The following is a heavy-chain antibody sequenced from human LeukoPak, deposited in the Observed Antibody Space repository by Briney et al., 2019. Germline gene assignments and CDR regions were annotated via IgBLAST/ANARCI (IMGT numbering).Heavy chain of an antibody. Sequence: GASLKVSCKAPGYTFTGSYLHCGPEAPGQGLERMGIINPSGGTTSYAQKCQGRVTMTRDMSTSTVYMELSSLRSEDTALYYCARDLMLVVPNYYMGVWGKGTTVTVSS. D-gene: IGHD3-22*01. CDR1: GYTFTGSY. CDR2: INPSGGTT. CDR3: ARDLMLVVPNYYMGV. J-gene: IGHJ6*03. V-gene: IGHV1-46*01.